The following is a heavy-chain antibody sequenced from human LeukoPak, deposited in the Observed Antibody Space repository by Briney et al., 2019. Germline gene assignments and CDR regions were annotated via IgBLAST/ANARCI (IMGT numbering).Heavy chain of an antibody. CDR3: ARRKAATGIFDS. D-gene: IGHD6-13*01. CDR1: GASISSYY. CDR2: IYYSGST. Sequence: PSETLSLTCTVSGASISSYYWSLIRQPPGKELEWVGYIYYSGSTNYNPSLKSRVTISVDTSTNQFSLRLSSVTAADTAIYYCARRKAATGIFDSWGQGILVTVSS. J-gene: IGHJ4*02. V-gene: IGHV4-59*08.